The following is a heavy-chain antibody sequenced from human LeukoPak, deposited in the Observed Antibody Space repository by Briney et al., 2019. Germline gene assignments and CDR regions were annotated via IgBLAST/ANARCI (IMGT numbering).Heavy chain of an antibody. Sequence: GGSLRLSCAASGFTFSSYSMNWVRQAPGKGLEWVSSISSSSTYIYYADSVKGRFTISRDNAKNSLYLQMNSLRAEDTAVYYCARVPCSSTSCHGGFDYWGQGTLVTVPS. CDR3: ARVPCSSTSCHGGFDY. J-gene: IGHJ4*02. V-gene: IGHV3-21*01. CDR1: GFTFSSYS. CDR2: ISSSSTYI. D-gene: IGHD2-2*01.